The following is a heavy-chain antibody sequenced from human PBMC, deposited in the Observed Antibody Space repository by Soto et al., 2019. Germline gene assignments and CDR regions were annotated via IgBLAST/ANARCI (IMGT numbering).Heavy chain of an antibody. Sequence: PGGSLRLSCAASGFTFSSYAMSWVRQAPGKGLEWVSAISGSGGSTYYADSVKGRFTISRDNSKNTLYLQMNSLRAEDTAVYYCAKDTRPVSGSDILTGYRAPEYYFDYWGQGTLVTVSS. V-gene: IGHV3-23*01. CDR3: AKDTRPVSGSDILTGYRAPEYYFDY. CDR2: ISGSGGST. J-gene: IGHJ4*02. CDR1: GFTFSSYA. D-gene: IGHD3-9*01.